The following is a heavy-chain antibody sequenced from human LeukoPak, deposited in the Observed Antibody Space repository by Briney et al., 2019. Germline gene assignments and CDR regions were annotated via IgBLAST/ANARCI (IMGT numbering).Heavy chain of an antibody. CDR1: GDSISSGDYY. CDR2: ISSSGST. Sequence: PSETLSLTCTVSGDSISSGDYYWSWIRQPAGKGLEWIGRISSSGSTNYNPSLKSPVTVSADTSKTQFSLKLSSVTAAHAAVYYCARQGRIAVAEILDYWGEGTLVTVSS. V-gene: IGHV4-61*02. D-gene: IGHD6-19*01. J-gene: IGHJ4*02. CDR3: ARQGRIAVAEILDY.